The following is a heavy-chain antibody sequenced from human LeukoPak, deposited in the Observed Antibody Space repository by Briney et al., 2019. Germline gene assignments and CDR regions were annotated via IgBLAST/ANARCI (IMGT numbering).Heavy chain of an antibody. D-gene: IGHD6-13*01. V-gene: IGHV3-33*01. J-gene: IGHJ4*02. CDR2: IWYDGSKK. CDR3: ARDQGTLSITVPGFLDY. CDR1: GLTISGNG. Sequence: GGSLRLSCAVSGLTISGNGMHWVRQAPGKGLEWVALIWYDGSKKYYADSVKGRFTIFRDNSKTTLYLQMNSLRAEDTAVYYCARDQGTLSITVPGFLDYWGQGTLVTVSS.